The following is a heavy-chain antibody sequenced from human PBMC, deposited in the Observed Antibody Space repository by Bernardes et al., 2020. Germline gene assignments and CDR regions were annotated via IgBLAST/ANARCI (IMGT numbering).Heavy chain of an antibody. D-gene: IGHD2-21*02. CDR1: GYTFTNYG. V-gene: IGHV1-18*01. J-gene: IGHJ4*02. Sequence: ASGKVPCKASGYTFTNYGISWVRQAPGQSLEWMGWDNAEHRNTEFAQKIQGRFTMTTDTSTSTAYFELGSLGSDDTAVYFCARDEGTVFRFHDWGQGSLVTVSS. CDR3: ARDEGTVFRFHD. CDR2: DNAEHRNT.